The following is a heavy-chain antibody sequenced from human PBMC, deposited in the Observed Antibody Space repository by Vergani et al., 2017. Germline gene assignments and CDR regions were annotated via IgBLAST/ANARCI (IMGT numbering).Heavy chain of an antibody. CDR1: GFTFSDYY. V-gene: IGHV3-11*06. Sequence: QVQLVESGGGLVKPGGSLRLSCAASGFTFSDYYMSWIRQAPGKGLEWVSYISSSSSYTNYADSVKGRFTISRDNAKNSLYLQMNSLRAEDTAVYYCAGASYDYVWGSLSPWGQGTLVTVSS. J-gene: IGHJ5*02. CDR2: ISSSSSYT. CDR3: AGASYDYVWGSLSP. D-gene: IGHD3-16*01.